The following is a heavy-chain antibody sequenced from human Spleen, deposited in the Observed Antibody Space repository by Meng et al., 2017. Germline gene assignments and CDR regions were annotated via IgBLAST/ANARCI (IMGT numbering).Heavy chain of an antibody. Sequence: GESLKISWAASGFTFSNAWMSWSRQAPGKGLEWVGRIKSKTDGGTTDYAAPVQGRFTISRDDSKNTRYLKMNSLKTEDAAVYYCMADASTGAPHYYYGMGIWGQGTMVTVSS. V-gene: IGHV3-15*01. CDR2: IKSKTDGGTT. D-gene: IGHD4-17*01. CDR1: GFTFSNAW. J-gene: IGHJ6*02. CDR3: MADASTGAPHYYYGMGI.